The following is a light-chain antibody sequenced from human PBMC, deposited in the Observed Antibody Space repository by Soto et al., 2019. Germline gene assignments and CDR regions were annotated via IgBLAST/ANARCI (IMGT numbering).Light chain of an antibody. CDR3: QQYNNWPPIT. CDR2: GAS. J-gene: IGKJ5*01. Sequence: EFVLTQSPGTLSLSPGERATLSCRASQTVRNNYLAWYQQKPGQAPRLLLYGASTRATGIPARFSGSGSGTEFTLTISSLQSEDFAVYYCQQYNNWPPITFGQGTRLEIK. CDR1: QTVRNN. V-gene: IGKV3-15*01.